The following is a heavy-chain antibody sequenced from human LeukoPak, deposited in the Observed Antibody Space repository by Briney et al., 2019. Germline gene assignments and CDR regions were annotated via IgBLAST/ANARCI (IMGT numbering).Heavy chain of an antibody. CDR2: ISSSVSTI. Sequence: GGSLRLSCAASGFTFSSYEMNWVRQAPGKGLEWVSYISSSVSTIYYADSVKGRFTNSRDNAKNSLYLQMNSLRAEDTAVYYCARENDILTGYPNNWFDPWGQGPQVIVSS. J-gene: IGHJ5*02. V-gene: IGHV3-48*03. CDR1: GFTFSSYE. CDR3: ARENDILTGYPNNWFDP. D-gene: IGHD3-9*01.